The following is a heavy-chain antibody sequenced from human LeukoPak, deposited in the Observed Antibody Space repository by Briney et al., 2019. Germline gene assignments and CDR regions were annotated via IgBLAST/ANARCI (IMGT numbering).Heavy chain of an antibody. Sequence: GASVKVSCKASGYTFTSYDINWVRQATGQGLEWMGWMNPNSGNTGYAQKFQGRVTMTRNTSISTAYMELSSLRSEDTAVYYCAREMEPPDDYYYYGMDVWGQGTTVTVSS. D-gene: IGHD1-1*01. CDR3: AREMEPPDDYYYYGMDV. V-gene: IGHV1-8*01. J-gene: IGHJ6*02. CDR2: MNPNSGNT. CDR1: GYTFTSYD.